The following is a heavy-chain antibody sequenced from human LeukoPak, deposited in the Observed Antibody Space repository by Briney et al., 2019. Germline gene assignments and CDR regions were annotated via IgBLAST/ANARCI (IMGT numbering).Heavy chain of an antibody. Sequence: SETLSLTCAVYGGSFSGYYWSWIRQPPGKGLEWIGEINHSGSTNYNPSLKSRVTISVDTSKNQFSLKLSSVTAADTAVYYCARGRSGSYSYYYYYYMDVWGKGTTVTVSS. CDR1: GGSFSGYY. CDR3: ARGRSGSYSYYYYYYMDV. V-gene: IGHV4-34*01. D-gene: IGHD1-26*01. J-gene: IGHJ6*03. CDR2: INHSGST.